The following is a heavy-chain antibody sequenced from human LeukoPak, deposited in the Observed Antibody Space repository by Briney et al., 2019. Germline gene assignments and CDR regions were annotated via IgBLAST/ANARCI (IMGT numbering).Heavy chain of an antibody. J-gene: IGHJ6*03. CDR2: IIPILGTA. D-gene: IGHD3-3*01. CDR3: ARESITIFGVVIDYYMDV. Sequence: SVKVSCKASGGTFSSYAISWVRQAPGQGLEWMGGIIPILGTANYAQKFQGRVTITADESTSTAYMELSSLRSEDTAVYYCARESITIFGVVIDYYMDVWGKGTTVTVSS. V-gene: IGHV1-69*13. CDR1: GGTFSSYA.